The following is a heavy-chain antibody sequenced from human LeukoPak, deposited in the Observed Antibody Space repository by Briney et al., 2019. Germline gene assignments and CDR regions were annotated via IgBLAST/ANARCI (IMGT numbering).Heavy chain of an antibody. V-gene: IGHV1-2*02. CDR3: ARDPYYYDSSGYYYEDY. Sequence: GASVKVSCKASGYTFTGYYVHWVRQAPGQGLEWMGWINPNSGGTNYAQKFQGRVTMTRDTSISTAYMELSRLRSDDTAVYYCARDPYYYDSSGYYYEDYWGQGTLVTVSS. CDR2: INPNSGGT. D-gene: IGHD3-22*01. J-gene: IGHJ4*02. CDR1: GYTFTGYY.